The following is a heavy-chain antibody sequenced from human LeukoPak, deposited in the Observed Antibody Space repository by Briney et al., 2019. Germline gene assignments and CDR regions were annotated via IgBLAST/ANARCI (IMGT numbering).Heavy chain of an antibody. CDR1: GGSFSGYY. Sequence: KPSETLSLTCAVYGGSFSGYYWSWIRQPPGKGLEWIGEINHSGSTNYNPSLKSRVTISVDTSKNQFSLKLSSVTAADTAVYYCARGGSGPYYYYYYMDVWGKGTTVTVSS. CDR3: ARGGSGPYYYYYYMDV. D-gene: IGHD6-19*01. V-gene: IGHV4-34*01. CDR2: INHSGST. J-gene: IGHJ6*03.